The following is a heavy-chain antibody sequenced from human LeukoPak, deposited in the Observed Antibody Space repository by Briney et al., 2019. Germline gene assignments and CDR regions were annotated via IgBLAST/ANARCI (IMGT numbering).Heavy chain of an antibody. Sequence: SQTLSLTCTVSGGSISSFYWSWVRQPPGQGLEWIGYIYYSGSTNYNPSLKTRVTISVETSKNQCSLKLSSVTAADTTVYYCARHGARGGSKRGPFRYGGQGSLVTVS. CDR3: ARHGARGGSKRGPFRY. CDR1: GGSISSFY. CDR2: IYYSGST. J-gene: IGHJ4*02. V-gene: IGHV4-59*08. D-gene: IGHD5-24*01.